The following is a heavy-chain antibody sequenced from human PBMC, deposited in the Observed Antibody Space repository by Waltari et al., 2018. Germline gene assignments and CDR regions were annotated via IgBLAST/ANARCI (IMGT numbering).Heavy chain of an antibody. Sequence: QVQLVQSGAEVKQPGSSVKVSCKASGGTFSSYAISWVRQAPGQGLEWMGGIIPIVGTANYAQKFQGRVTITADESTSTAYMELSSLRSEDTAVYYCASEGDSSGYYKGWFDPWGQGTLVTVSS. CDR3: ASEGDSSGYYKGWFDP. J-gene: IGHJ5*02. V-gene: IGHV1-69*12. D-gene: IGHD3-22*01. CDR2: IIPIVGTA. CDR1: GGTFSSYA.